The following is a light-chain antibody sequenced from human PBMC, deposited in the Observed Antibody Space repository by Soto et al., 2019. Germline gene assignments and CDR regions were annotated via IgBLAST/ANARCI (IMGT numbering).Light chain of an antibody. J-gene: IGKJ3*01. Sequence: EVVLTQSPATLSLSPGERATLSCRASQSVSRYLAWYQQKPGQAPRLLIYDASNRATGLPARFSGSGSGTDFTLTISSLEPEDFAVYYCQHRRNWPLAFGPGTKVDIK. CDR3: QHRRNWPLA. CDR1: QSVSRY. V-gene: IGKV3-11*01. CDR2: DAS.